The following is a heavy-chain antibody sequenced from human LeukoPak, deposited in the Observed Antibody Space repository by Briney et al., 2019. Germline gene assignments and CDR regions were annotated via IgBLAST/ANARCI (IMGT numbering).Heavy chain of an antibody. CDR3: ATVDSITGATVNWFDP. CDR1: GGSFSGSY. J-gene: IGHJ5*02. D-gene: IGHD1-14*01. V-gene: IGHV4-34*01. CDR2: INHSGST. Sequence: SETLSLTCAVYGGSFSGSYCSWICPPPGRGLGWIGEINHSGSTTYNPSPTSRVTISVDPSKNQFSLKLSSGTAAETAVYYCATVDSITGATVNWFDPWGQGTLVTVSS.